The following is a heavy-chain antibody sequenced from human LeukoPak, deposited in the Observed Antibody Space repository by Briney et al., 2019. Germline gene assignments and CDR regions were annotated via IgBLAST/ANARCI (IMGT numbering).Heavy chain of an antibody. CDR1: GGIFNYYA. D-gene: IGHD3-22*01. V-gene: IGHV1-46*02. Sequence: GASVTVSCKATGGIFNYYAISWLRQAPGQGLEWVGIINPSGGSTSYARKFQGRVTMTRDTYTSTVYMELSSLGSEDTAMYYCARVRDGSIWGQGTLVTVSS. CDR2: INPSGGST. J-gene: IGHJ4*02. CDR3: ARVRDGSI.